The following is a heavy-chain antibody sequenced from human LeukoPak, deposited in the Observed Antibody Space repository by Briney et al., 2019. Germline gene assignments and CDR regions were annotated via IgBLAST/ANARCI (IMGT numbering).Heavy chain of an antibody. CDR3: ARNKYSSSWYGTFDY. CDR1: GFTFDDYG. Sequence: PGGSLRLSCAASGFTFDDYGMSWVRQAPGKGLEWVSGINWNGSSTGYADSVKGRFTISRDNAKNSLHLQMNSLRAEDTALYYCARNKYSSSWYGTFDYWGQGTLVTVSS. D-gene: IGHD6-13*01. CDR2: INWNGSST. V-gene: IGHV3-20*04. J-gene: IGHJ4*02.